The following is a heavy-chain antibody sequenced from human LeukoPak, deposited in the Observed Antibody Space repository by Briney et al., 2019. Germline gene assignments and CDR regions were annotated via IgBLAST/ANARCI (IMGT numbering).Heavy chain of an antibody. Sequence: GGSLRLPCAASGFTFSNYGLSWVRQAPGKGLEWVSGITGSGGSTYYADSVKGRFTISRDNSKNTLYLQMNSLRAEDTAIYYCARDERLLSFLKWGQGTLVTVSS. J-gene: IGHJ4*02. D-gene: IGHD3-3*01. CDR1: GFTFSNYG. CDR2: ITGSGGST. V-gene: IGHV3-23*01. CDR3: ARDERLLSFLK.